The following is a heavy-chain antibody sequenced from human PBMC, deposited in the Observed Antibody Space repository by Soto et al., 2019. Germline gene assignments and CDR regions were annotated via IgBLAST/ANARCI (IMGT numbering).Heavy chain of an antibody. D-gene: IGHD3-9*01. CDR3: ARAKFRYFDWLAADPYYFDY. V-gene: IGHV1-69*05. Sequence: SVKVSCKASGGTFSSYATSWVRQAPGQGLEWMGGIIPIFGTANYAQKFQGRVTMTRDTSTSTVYMELSSLRSDDTAVYYCARAKFRYFDWLAADPYYFDYWGQGTLVTVSS. J-gene: IGHJ4*02. CDR1: GGTFSSYA. CDR2: IIPIFGTA.